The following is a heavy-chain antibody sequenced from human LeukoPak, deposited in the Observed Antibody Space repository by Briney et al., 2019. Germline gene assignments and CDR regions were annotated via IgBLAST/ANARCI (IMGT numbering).Heavy chain of an antibody. D-gene: IGHD1-26*01. CDR3: ARDVVGSLDY. CDR2: IKGDESAR. J-gene: IGHJ4*02. CDR1: GFTFSSYW. Sequence: GWSLRLSCAASGFTFSSYWMAWVGQGQGKGLEWAANIKGDESARHQADSVKGRFTISRDNTRNSLYLQMTNLRGDDTAVYYCARDVVGSLDYWGQGTLVTVSS. V-gene: IGHV3-7*01.